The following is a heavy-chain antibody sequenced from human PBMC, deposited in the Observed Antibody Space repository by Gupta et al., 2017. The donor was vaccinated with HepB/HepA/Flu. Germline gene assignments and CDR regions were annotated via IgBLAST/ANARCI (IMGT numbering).Heavy chain of an antibody. CDR3: AREYSSLFNWFDP. V-gene: IGHV4-59*01. CDR2: IYYSGST. J-gene: IGHJ5*02. D-gene: IGHD6-6*01. CDR1: GGSISSYY. Sequence: QVQLQESGPGLVKPSATLSLTCPVSGGSISSYYWSWIRQPPGKGLEWIGYIYYSGSTNYNPSLKSRVTISVDTSKNQFSLKLSSVTAADTAVYYCAREYSSLFNWFDPGGQGTLVTVSS.